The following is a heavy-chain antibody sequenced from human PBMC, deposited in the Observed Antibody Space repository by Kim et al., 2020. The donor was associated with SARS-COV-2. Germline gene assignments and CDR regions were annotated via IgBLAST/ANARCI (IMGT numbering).Heavy chain of an antibody. J-gene: IGHJ3*02. D-gene: IGHD5-18*01. Sequence: ASVKVSCKASGYTFTTYAMHWVRQQAPGKRLEWMGWINAGNGNTKYSQKFQGRVTITSDTSATTAYMELSSLRSEDTAVYYCARDGDMDTAMLDALDIWGQGTMVTVSS. CDR3: ARDGDMDTAMLDALDI. V-gene: IGHV1-3*01. CDR1: GYTFTTYA. CDR2: INAGNGNT.